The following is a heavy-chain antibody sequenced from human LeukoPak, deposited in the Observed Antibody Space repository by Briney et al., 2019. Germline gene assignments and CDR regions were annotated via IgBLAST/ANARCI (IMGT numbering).Heavy chain of an antibody. Sequence: GGSLRLSCAASGFTFSSYWMSWVRQAPGKGLEWVANIKQDGSEKYYVDSVKGRFTISRDNAKNSLYLQMNSLRAEDTAVYYCASTITDGVLEWLLYDYWGQGTLVTVSS. J-gene: IGHJ4*02. D-gene: IGHD3-3*01. CDR3: ASTITDGVLEWLLYDY. CDR1: GFTFSSYW. V-gene: IGHV3-7*01. CDR2: IKQDGSEK.